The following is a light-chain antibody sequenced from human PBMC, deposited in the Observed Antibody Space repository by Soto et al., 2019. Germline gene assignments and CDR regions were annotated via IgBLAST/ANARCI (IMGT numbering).Light chain of an antibody. CDR3: CSYAGSSTYV. V-gene: IGLV2-23*01. CDR1: SSDVGSYNF. J-gene: IGLJ1*01. CDR2: EAS. Sequence: QSALTQPAYVSGSPGQSITISCTGTSSDVGSYNFVSWYQQHPGKAPKLMIYEASKRPSGVSNRFSGSKSGNTASLTISGLQPEDEADYYCCSYAGSSTYVFGAGTKVTVL.